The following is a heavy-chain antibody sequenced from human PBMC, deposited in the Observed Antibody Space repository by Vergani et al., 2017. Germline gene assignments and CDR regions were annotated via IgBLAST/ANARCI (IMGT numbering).Heavy chain of an antibody. J-gene: IGHJ6*02. CDR1: GFTVSSNY. D-gene: IGHD5-12*01. CDR2: IYSGCST. CDR3: ARDRVDIVXTTTDYYYYYGMDV. Sequence: EVQLVESGGGLVQPGGSLRLSCAASGFTVSSNYMSWVRQAPGKGLEWVSVIYSGCSTYYADSVKGRFTISRHNSKNTLYLQMNSLRAEDTAVYYCARDRVDIVXTTTDYYYYYGMDVWGQGTTVTVSS. V-gene: IGHV3-53*04.